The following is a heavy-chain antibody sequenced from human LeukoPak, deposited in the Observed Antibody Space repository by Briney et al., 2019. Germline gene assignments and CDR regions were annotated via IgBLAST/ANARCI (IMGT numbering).Heavy chain of an antibody. V-gene: IGHV3-23*01. J-gene: IGHJ3*02. CDR1: GFTFSSYA. D-gene: IGHD1-26*01. Sequence: GGSLRLSCAASGFTFSSYAMSWVRQAPGKGLEWVSAISGSGGSTYYADSVKGRFTISRDNSKNTLYLQMDSLRAEDTAVYYCAKDSVGELDAFDIWGQGTMVTVSS. CDR2: ISGSGGST. CDR3: AKDSVGELDAFDI.